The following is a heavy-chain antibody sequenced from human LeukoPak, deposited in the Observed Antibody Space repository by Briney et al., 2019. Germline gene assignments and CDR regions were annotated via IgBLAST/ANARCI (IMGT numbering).Heavy chain of an antibody. CDR2: IRYDGSNK. CDR3: AKDGTMVRGLIILNIGDHYYMDV. D-gene: IGHD3-10*01. Sequence: GGSLRLSCAASGFTFSSHGMHWVRRAPGRGLEWVAFIRYDGSNKYYADSVKGRFTISRDNSKNTLYLQMNSLRAEDTAVYYCAKDGTMVRGLIILNIGDHYYMDVWGKGTTVTVSS. J-gene: IGHJ6*03. CDR1: GFTFSSHG. V-gene: IGHV3-30*02.